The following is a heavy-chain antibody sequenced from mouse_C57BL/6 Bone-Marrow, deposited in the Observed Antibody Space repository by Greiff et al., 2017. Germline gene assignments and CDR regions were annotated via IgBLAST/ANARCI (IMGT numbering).Heavy chain of an antibody. CDR2: IDPSDSYT. CDR3: ARGGFAY. CDR1: GYTFTSYW. Sequence: VQLQQPGAELVKPGASVKLSCKASGYTFTSYWMQWVKQRPGQGLEWIGEIDPSDSYTNYNQKFKGKATLTVDTSSSTAYMQLSSLTSEDSAVYYCARGGFAYWGQGTLVTGAA. J-gene: IGHJ3*01. V-gene: IGHV1-50*01.